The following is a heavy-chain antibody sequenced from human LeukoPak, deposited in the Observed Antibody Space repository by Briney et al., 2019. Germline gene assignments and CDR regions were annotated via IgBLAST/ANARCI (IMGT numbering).Heavy chain of an antibody. CDR2: IYYSGST. D-gene: IGHD3-10*01. CDR1: GGSISSYY. V-gene: IGHV4-59*01. CDR3: ARDRYHYGSGIRPGAFDI. J-gene: IGHJ3*02. Sequence: PSETLSLTCTVSGGSISSYYWSWIRQPPGKGLEWIGYIYYSGSTNYNPSLKSRVTISVDTSKNQFSLKLSSVTAADTAVYYCARDRYHYGSGIRPGAFDIWGQGTMVTVSS.